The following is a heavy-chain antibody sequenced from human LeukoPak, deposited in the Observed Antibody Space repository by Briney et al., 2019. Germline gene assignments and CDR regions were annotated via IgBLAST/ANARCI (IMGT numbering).Heavy chain of an antibody. Sequence: SETLSLTCTVSGGSISSYYWSWSRQPPGKGLEWIGYIYYSGSTNYNPSLKSRVTISVDTSKNQFSLKLSSVTAADTAVYYCARHMYSSSWYGGKGYYYYYYMDVWGKGTTVTVSS. J-gene: IGHJ6*03. CDR1: GGSISSYY. CDR3: ARHMYSSSWYGGKGYYYYYYMDV. D-gene: IGHD6-13*01. V-gene: IGHV4-59*08. CDR2: IYYSGST.